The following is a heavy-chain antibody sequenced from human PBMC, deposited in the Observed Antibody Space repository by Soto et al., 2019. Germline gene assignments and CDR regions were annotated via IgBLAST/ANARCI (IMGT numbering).Heavy chain of an antibody. CDR1: GGSFSGYY. D-gene: IGHD3-22*01. CDR3: ARGITTIPAVQGDAPDNCYFDS. CDR2: VNHSGST. J-gene: IGHJ4*02. V-gene: IGHV4-34*01. Sequence: LSLTCAVYGGSFSGYYWTWVRQPPGKGLEWIGDVNHSGSTNQNPSLKSRVTISVDTSKNQFSLKLKSVTAADTAVYYCARGITTIPAVQGDAPDNCYFDSWGLGTLVTVSS.